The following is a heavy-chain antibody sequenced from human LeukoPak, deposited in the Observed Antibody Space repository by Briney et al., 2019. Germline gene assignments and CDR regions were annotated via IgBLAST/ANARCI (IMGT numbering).Heavy chain of an antibody. J-gene: IGHJ4*02. Sequence: PGGSLRLSCATSGFTFGNYAMSWVRQAPGKGLEWVSIISDSAVGTYYTDSVKGRFTISRDNSKNTLYLQMNSLRAEDTAIYYCAKDYCRGTSCPQKDWGQGTLVTVSS. CDR2: ISDSAVGT. CDR3: AKDYCRGTSCPQKD. V-gene: IGHV3-23*01. CDR1: GFTFGNYA. D-gene: IGHD2-2*01.